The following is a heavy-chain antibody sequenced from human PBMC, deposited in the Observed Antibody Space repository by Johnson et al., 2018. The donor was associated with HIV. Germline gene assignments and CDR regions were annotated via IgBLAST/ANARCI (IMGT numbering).Heavy chain of an antibody. CDR3: AKGFFELDDAFDI. CDR2: ISYDGTNK. V-gene: IGHV3-30*04. J-gene: IGHJ3*02. D-gene: IGHD3/OR15-3a*01. CDR1: GFTFSDYA. Sequence: QVQLVESGGGVVQPGRSLRLSCVASGFTFSDYAVHWVRQAPGKGLEWVADISYDGTNKYYADSVKGRFTISRDNSKNTLYLQMNSLRAEDTAVYYCAKGFFELDDAFDICGQGTMVTVSS.